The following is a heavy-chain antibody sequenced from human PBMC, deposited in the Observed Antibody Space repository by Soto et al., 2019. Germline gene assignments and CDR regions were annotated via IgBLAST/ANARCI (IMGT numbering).Heavy chain of an antibody. D-gene: IGHD3-22*01. CDR1: GFTFSSYA. V-gene: IGHV3-23*01. CDR3: ASSLLHYYDSSGYYLN. Sequence: EVQLLESGGGLVQPGGSLRLSCAASGFTFSSYAMSWVRQAPGTGLEWVSAISGSGGSKYYADSVKGRFTISRDNSKNTLYLQMNSLRAEDTAVYYCASSLLHYYDSSGYYLNWGQGTLVTVSS. J-gene: IGHJ4*02. CDR2: ISGSGGSK.